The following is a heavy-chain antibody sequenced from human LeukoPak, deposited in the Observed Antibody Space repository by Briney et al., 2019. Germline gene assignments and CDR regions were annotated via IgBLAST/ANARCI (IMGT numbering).Heavy chain of an antibody. CDR2: IYTSGST. CDR3: ARNYYYGSNWFDP. CDR1: GGSISSYY. J-gene: IGHJ5*02. Sequence: SETLSLTWTVSGGSISSYYWSWIRQPAGKGLEWIGRIYTSGSTNYNPSLKSQVTMSVDTSKNQFSLKLSSVTAADTAVYYCARNYYYGSNWFDPWGQGTLVTVSS. V-gene: IGHV4-4*07. D-gene: IGHD3-10*01.